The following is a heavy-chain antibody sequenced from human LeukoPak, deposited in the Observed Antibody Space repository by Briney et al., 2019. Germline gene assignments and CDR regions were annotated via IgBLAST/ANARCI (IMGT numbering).Heavy chain of an antibody. CDR3: ARDPSYYYDSSGYLGD. CDR1: GFTFSSYA. CDR2: ISGSGGST. D-gene: IGHD3-22*01. V-gene: IGHV3-23*01. Sequence: GRSLRLSCAASGFTFSSYAMSWVRQAPGKGLEWVSAISGSGGSTYYADSVKGRFTISRDNSKNTLYLQMNSLRAEDTAVYYCARDPSYYYDSSGYLGDWGQGTLVTVSS. J-gene: IGHJ4*02.